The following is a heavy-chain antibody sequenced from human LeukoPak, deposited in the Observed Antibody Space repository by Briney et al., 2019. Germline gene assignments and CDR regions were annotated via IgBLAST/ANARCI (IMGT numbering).Heavy chain of an antibody. V-gene: IGHV3-9*01. CDR1: GFTFDDYA. CDR3: AKASQGIAVAGYFDY. D-gene: IGHD6-19*01. Sequence: GRSLRLSCAASGFTFDDYAMHWVRQAPGKGLEWVSGISWNSAGIGYADSVKGRFTISRDNAKNSLYLQMNSLRAEDTALYYCAKASQGIAVAGYFDYWGQGTLVTVSS. J-gene: IGHJ4*02. CDR2: ISWNSAGI.